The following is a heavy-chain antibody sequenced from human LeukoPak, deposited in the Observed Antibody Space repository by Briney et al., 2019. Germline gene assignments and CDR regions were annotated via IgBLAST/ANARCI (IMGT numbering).Heavy chain of an antibody. D-gene: IGHD1-14*01. CDR2: IGPTGFDR. Sequence: GGSLRLSCTTPGLTFSTSGFNWVRQAPGKGLEWVASIGPTGFDRYHADSIKGRFTISRDNANNFLYLQMDSLRAEDTAVYYCATETNGRHYDYWGQGTLLTVSS. CDR1: GLTFSTSG. J-gene: IGHJ4*02. CDR3: ATETNGRHYDY. V-gene: IGHV3-21*06.